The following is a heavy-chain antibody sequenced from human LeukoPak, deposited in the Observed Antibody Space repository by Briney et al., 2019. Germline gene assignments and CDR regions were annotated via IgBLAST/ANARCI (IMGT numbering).Heavy chain of an antibody. CDR2: INQDGSEK. J-gene: IGHJ4*02. V-gene: IGHV3-7*01. CDR1: GFTFSNYW. D-gene: IGHD4-17*01. Sequence: GGSLRLSCAASGFTFSNYWMSWVRHTPGKGLEWVANINQDGSEKYSADSMKGRFTISRDNSKDTLYLQMNSLRDEDTAVYYCAKRPSDYGDYVTYFDYWGQGTLVTVSS. CDR3: AKRPSDYGDYVTYFDY.